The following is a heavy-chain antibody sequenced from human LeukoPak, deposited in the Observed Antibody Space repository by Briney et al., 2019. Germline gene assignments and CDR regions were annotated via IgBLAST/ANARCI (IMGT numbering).Heavy chain of an antibody. CDR3: ARFKYEWDKNSFDH. Sequence: ASVKVSCKTSGYTFTSYGITWVRQAPGQGLEWMGWISAYNGGTSDAQKFQARVAMTIDKSTTTAYMELRSLKSDDTTVYYSARFKYEWDKNSFDHWGQGILVTVSS. J-gene: IGHJ5*02. D-gene: IGHD1-26*01. V-gene: IGHV1-18*01. CDR1: GYTFTSYG. CDR2: ISAYNGGT.